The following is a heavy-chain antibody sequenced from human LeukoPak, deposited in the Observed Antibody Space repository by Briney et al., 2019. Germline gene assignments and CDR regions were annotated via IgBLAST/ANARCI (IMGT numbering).Heavy chain of an antibody. D-gene: IGHD6-13*01. V-gene: IGHV1-69*02. CDR2: IIPILDIA. Sequence: ASVKVSCKASGGIFSSYTISWVRQAPGQGLEWMGRIIPILDIANYAQKFQGRVTITADKSTSTAYMELSSLRSEDTAVYYCARLGIAAAGTYWGQGTLVTVSS. CDR3: ARLGIAAAGTY. CDR1: GGIFSSYT. J-gene: IGHJ4*02.